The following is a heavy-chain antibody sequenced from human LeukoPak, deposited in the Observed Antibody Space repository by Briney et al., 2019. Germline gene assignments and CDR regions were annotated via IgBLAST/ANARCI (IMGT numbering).Heavy chain of an antibody. CDR2: VRSKADGGTT. J-gene: IGHJ4*02. V-gene: IGHV3-49*03. Sequence: PGGSLRLSCTTSGFTFGDYAMAWFRQAPGKGLEWVGFVRSKADGGTTQYAAAVKGRFTISRDDSKSIAYLQMNSLKIEDTAVYYCTRDRPIDYWGQGTLVTVSS. CDR3: TRDRPIDY. CDR1: GFTFGDYA.